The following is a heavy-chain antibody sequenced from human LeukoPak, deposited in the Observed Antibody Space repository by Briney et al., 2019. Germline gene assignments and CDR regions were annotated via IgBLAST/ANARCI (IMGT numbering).Heavy chain of an antibody. D-gene: IGHD3-22*01. J-gene: IGHJ4*02. CDR1: GFTFSSYG. CDR3: ARGPKYYYDSSGQYFDY. V-gene: IGHV3-30*03. Sequence: GGSLRLSCAASGFTFSSYGMHWVRQAPGKGLEWVAVISYDGSNKYYADSVKGRFTISRDNSKNTLYLQMNSLRAEDTAVYYCARGPKYYYDSSGQYFDYWGQGTLVTASS. CDR2: ISYDGSNK.